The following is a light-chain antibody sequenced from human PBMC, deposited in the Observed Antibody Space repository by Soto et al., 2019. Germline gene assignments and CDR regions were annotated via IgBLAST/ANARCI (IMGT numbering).Light chain of an antibody. CDR3: QQYDNLPLT. V-gene: IGKV1-33*01. J-gene: IGKJ4*01. CDR2: DAS. CDR1: QDISNY. Sequence: DIQMTQSPSSLSASVGDRVTITCQASQDISNYLNWYQQKPGKAPKLLIYDASNLETGVPSRFSGSGSGTDFTFTFCSLQPEDIATYYCQQYDNLPLTFGGGTKVDIK.